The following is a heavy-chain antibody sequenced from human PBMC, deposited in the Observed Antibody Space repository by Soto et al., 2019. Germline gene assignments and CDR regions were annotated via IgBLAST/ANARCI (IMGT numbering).Heavy chain of an antibody. V-gene: IGHV3-23*01. J-gene: IGHJ3*02. CDR1: GFIFSSYA. D-gene: IGHD1-26*01. CDR3: AKVRGSGRYGNAYDI. Sequence: EVQLLESGGGLVQPGGSLRLSCAASGFIFSSYAMSWVRQAPGKGLEWVSVISGSGGSPYYADSVKGRFTISRDNSKNTLSMQMNSLRAEDTAAYYGAKVRGSGRYGNAYDIWGQGTMVTVSS. CDR2: ISGSGGSP.